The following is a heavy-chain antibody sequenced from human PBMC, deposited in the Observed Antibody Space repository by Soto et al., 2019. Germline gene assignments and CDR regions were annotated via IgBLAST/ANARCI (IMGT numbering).Heavy chain of an antibody. CDR3: EVTTGY. Sequence: ASVKVSCKTSGYTFTEYDINWVRQAPGQGLEYMGWVSPENRNAGYAPQFRGRVSMTADTSINTVYLELTTLTYEDTTVYYCEVTTGYWGQGTMVTVSS. D-gene: IGHD4-17*01. V-gene: IGHV1-8*01. CDR2: VSPENRNA. CDR1: GYTFTEYD. J-gene: IGHJ4*02.